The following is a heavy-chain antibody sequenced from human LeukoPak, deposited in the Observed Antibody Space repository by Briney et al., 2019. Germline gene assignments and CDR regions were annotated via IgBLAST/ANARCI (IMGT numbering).Heavy chain of an antibody. CDR1: GFTFSNYA. CDR2: ISGSGGST. CDR3: AKDPPYYYDSSGYPVFEY. D-gene: IGHD3-22*01. Sequence: GGSLRLSCAASGFTFSNYAMSWVRQAPGKGLERVSGISGSGGSTYYADSVKGRFTISRDNSKNTLYLQMNSLRAEDTAVYYCAKDPPYYYDSSGYPVFEYWGERTLVTVSS. J-gene: IGHJ4*02. V-gene: IGHV3-23*01.